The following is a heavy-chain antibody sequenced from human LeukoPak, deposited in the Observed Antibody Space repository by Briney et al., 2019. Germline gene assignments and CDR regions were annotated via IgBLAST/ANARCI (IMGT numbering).Heavy chain of an antibody. Sequence: GGSLILSCAASGFTVSSNYMSWVRQAPGKGLEWVSVVYSGGSTYYADSVKGRFTISRDNSKNTLYLQMNSLRAEDTAVYYCATSYSPFGLIDYWGQGTLVTVSS. J-gene: IGHJ4*02. CDR2: VYSGGST. V-gene: IGHV3-66*02. CDR3: ATSYSPFGLIDY. CDR1: GFTVSSNY. D-gene: IGHD4-11*01.